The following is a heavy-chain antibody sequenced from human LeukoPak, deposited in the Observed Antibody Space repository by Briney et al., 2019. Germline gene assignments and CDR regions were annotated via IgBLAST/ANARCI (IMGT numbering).Heavy chain of an antibody. V-gene: IGHV1-2*02. D-gene: IGHD3-10*01. CDR3: ARGNYGSGSYPLDL. CDR2: INPNNGDT. Sequence: ASVKVSCKASGYTFTGFSMHWVRQAPGQGLEWMAWINPNNGDTNYAQNFQGRVTMTRDTSISTAYMEMSGLRSDATAVYYCARGNYGSGSYPLDLWGQGTLVTVSS. CDR1: GYTFTGFS. J-gene: IGHJ5*02.